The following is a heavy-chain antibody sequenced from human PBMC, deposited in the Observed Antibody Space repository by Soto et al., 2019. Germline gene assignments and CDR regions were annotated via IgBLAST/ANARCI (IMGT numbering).Heavy chain of an antibody. D-gene: IGHD2-2*01. Sequence: SVKVSCKASGGTFSSYAISWVRQAPGQGLEWMGGVIPIFGTANYAQKFQGRVTITADESTSTAYMELSSLRSEDTAVYYCARAVGFCISTSFYPRHYYYGMDVWGQGTTVTVSS. CDR3: ARAVGFCISTSFYPRHYYYGMDV. CDR2: VIPIFGTA. V-gene: IGHV1-69*13. CDR1: GGTFSSYA. J-gene: IGHJ6*02.